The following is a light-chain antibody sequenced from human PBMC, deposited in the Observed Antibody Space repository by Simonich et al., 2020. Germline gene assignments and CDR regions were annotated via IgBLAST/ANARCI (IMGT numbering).Light chain of an antibody. J-gene: IGKJ4*01. CDR1: LSLLHSDGKTY. V-gene: IGKV2-29*03. Sequence: DIVMTQTPRSLSVTPGQPASISCKSSLSLLHSDGKTYLYWYLQKPGQSPQLLIYEGSNRFSGVPDRFSGSGSGTDFTLKISRVEADDVGVYYCMQGIHLPLTFGGGTKVEIK. CDR3: MQGIHLPLT. CDR2: EGS.